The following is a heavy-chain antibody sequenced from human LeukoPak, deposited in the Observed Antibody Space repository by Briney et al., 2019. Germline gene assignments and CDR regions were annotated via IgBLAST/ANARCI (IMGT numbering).Heavy chain of an antibody. Sequence: GGSLRLSCAASGFAFSGYSMNWVRQAPGRGPEWVSLISTTSTSIYYADSVRGRFTISRDNAKNSLYLQMNSLRAEGTAVYYCARGVGATHFDCWGQGTLVTVST. CDR2: ISTTSTSI. CDR1: GFAFSGYS. J-gene: IGHJ4*02. CDR3: ARGVGATHFDC. D-gene: IGHD1-26*01. V-gene: IGHV3-21*06.